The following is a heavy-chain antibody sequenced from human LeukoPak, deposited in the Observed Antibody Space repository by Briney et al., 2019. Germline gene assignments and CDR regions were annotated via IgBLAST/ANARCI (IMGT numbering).Heavy chain of an antibody. CDR2: ISAYNGNT. J-gene: IGHJ4*02. Sequence: ASVKVSCKASGYTFTSYGIGWVRQAPGQGLEWMGWISAYNGNTNYAQKLQGRVTMTTDTSTSTAYMELRSLRSDDTAVYYCARALYSSSWYYFDYWGQGTLVTVSS. CDR1: GYTFTSYG. V-gene: IGHV1-18*01. CDR3: ARALYSSSWYYFDY. D-gene: IGHD6-13*01.